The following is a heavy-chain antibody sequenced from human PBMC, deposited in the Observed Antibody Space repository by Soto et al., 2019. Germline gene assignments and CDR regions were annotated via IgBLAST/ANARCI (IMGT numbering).Heavy chain of an antibody. D-gene: IGHD5-18*01. CDR3: AKVISRGYSYGYHY. CDR2: ISGSGGST. Sequence: GGSLRLSCAASGFTFSSYAMSWVRQAPGKGLEWVSAISGSGGSTYYADSVKGRFTISRDNSKNTLYLQMNSLRAEDTAVYYCAKVISRGYSYGYHYWGQGTLVIVSS. CDR1: GFTFSSYA. J-gene: IGHJ4*02. V-gene: IGHV3-23*01.